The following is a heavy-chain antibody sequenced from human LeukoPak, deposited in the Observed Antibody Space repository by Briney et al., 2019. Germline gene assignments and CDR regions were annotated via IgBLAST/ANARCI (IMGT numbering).Heavy chain of an antibody. D-gene: IGHD3-16*01. J-gene: IGHJ4*02. CDR1: GYTFTSNY. Sequence: ASVKVSCKAFGYTFTSNYMHWVRQAPGQGLEWMGIINPSGGSTSYAQKFQGRITLSRDTSTSTVYMELRSLRSEDTAIYYCAKLATSDTGETYWGQGTLVTVSS. CDR3: AKLATSDTGETY. CDR2: INPSGGST. V-gene: IGHV1-46*01.